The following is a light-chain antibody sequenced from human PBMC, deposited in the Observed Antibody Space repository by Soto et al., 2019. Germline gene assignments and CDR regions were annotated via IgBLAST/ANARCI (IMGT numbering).Light chain of an antibody. CDR3: MQALQTPLT. CDR1: QSLLHSSGYNY. Sequence: ESVLTQSPLSLPVTPGEPASISCRSSQSLLHSSGYNYVDWYLQKPGQSPQLLIYLVSNRASGVPERFSGSGSGTDFTLKISRVEAEDVGHYYCMQALQTPLTFGQGTRLEIK. CDR2: LVS. V-gene: IGKV2-28*01. J-gene: IGKJ5*01.